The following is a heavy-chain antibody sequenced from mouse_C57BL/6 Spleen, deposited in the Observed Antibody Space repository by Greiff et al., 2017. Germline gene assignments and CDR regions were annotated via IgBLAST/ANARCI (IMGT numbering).Heavy chain of an antibody. CDR2: INPNYGTT. J-gene: IGHJ2*01. Sequence: EVQLQQPGPELVKPGASVKISCKASGYSFTDYNMNWVKQSNGKSLEWIGVINPNYGTTSYNQKFKGKATLTVDQSSSTAYMQLNSLTSEDSAVYYCSRFGFITTVVAPYYFDYWGQGTTLTVSS. CDR1: GYSFTDYN. CDR3: SRFGFITTVVAPYYFDY. V-gene: IGHV1-39*01. D-gene: IGHD1-1*01.